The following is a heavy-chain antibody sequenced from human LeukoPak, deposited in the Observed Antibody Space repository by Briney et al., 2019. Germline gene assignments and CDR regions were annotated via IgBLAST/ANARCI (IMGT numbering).Heavy chain of an antibody. V-gene: IGHV4-39*01. Sequence: SETLSLTCTVSGGSVSSSSYYWGWIRQPPGKGLEWIGSIYYSGSTYYNPSLKSRVTISVDTSKNQFSLKLSSVTAADTAVYYCASWGWGDIVVVPAATDAFDIWGQGTMVTVSS. J-gene: IGHJ3*02. CDR2: IYYSGST. CDR3: ASWGWGDIVVVPAATDAFDI. CDR1: GGSVSSSSYY. D-gene: IGHD2-2*01.